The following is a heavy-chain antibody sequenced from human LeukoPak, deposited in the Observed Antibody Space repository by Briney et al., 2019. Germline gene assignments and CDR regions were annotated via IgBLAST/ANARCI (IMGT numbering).Heavy chain of an antibody. Sequence: SETLSLTCTVAGGSIISYYWSWIRQPPGKGREWIGYIYYTGNTNYNPSLKSRVTVSVDTSKNQFSPKLSSVTAADTAVYYCARGYYGSGPETDAFTIWGQGTMVSVSS. CDR2: IYYTGNT. J-gene: IGHJ3*02. D-gene: IGHD3-10*01. CDR1: GGSIISYY. CDR3: ARGYYGSGPETDAFTI. V-gene: IGHV4-59*13.